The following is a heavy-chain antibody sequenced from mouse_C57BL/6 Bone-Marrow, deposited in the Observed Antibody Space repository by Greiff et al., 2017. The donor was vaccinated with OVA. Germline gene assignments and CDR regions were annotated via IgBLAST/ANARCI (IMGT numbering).Heavy chain of an antibody. CDR2: IPPSDSDT. CDR3: AICPVTTVGATDY. CDR1: GYTFTSYW. J-gene: IGHJ2*01. Sequence: VQLQQPGAELVKPGASVKVSCKASGYTFTSYWMHWVQQRPGQGLEWIGRIPPSDSDTNCNQKFKGEATLTVDKASRTAYMQHSSLTSEVSAVYYCAICPVTTVGATDYWGQGTTLTVSS. V-gene: IGHV1-74*01. D-gene: IGHD1-1*01.